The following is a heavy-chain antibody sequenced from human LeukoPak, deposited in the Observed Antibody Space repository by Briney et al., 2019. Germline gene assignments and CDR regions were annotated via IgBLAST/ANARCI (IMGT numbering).Heavy chain of an antibody. CDR1: GFTFSSYA. CDR2: ISGSGGST. D-gene: IGHD6-13*01. CDR3: AKSEAAAGTYLFDY. J-gene: IGHJ4*02. V-gene: IGHV3-23*01. Sequence: GGSLRLSCAASGFTFSSYAMSWVHQAPGKGLEWVSAISGSGGSTYYADSVKGRFTISRDNSKNTLYLQMNSLRAEDTAVYYCAKSEAAAGTYLFDYWGQGTLVTVSS.